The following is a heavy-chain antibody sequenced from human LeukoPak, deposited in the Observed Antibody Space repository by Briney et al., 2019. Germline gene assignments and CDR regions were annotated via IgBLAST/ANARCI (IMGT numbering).Heavy chain of an antibody. CDR1: GGSISSYY. V-gene: IGHV4-4*07. J-gene: IGHJ5*02. Sequence: PSETLSLTCTVSGGSISSYYWSWIRQPAGKGLEWIGRIYTSGSTNYNPSLKSRVTMSVDTSKNQFSLKLSSVTAADTAVYYCARVVVAAIAYSLPRPRLDPWGQGTLVTVSS. CDR3: ARVVVAAIAYSLPRPRLDP. D-gene: IGHD2-15*01. CDR2: IYTSGST.